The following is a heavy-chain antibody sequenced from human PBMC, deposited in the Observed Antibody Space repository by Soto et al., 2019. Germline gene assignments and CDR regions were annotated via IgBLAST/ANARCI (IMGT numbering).Heavy chain of an antibody. J-gene: IGHJ4*02. CDR2: IYYSGST. Sequence: PSETLSLTCIVSGGSIINYYWSWIRQPPGKGLEWIGYIYYSGSTNYNPSLQSRVTISVDTSKSQFSLKLSSVTAADTAVYYCARAVLPATAPFDYWGQGTLVTVSS. V-gene: IGHV4-59*01. D-gene: IGHD2-2*01. CDR3: ARAVLPATAPFDY. CDR1: GGSIINYY.